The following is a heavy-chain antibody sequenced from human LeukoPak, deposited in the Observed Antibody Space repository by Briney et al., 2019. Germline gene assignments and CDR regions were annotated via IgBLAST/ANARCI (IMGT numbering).Heavy chain of an antibody. CDR1: GYSISSGYY. D-gene: IGHD6-13*01. CDR3: AREGPAAGGYYGMDV. CDR2: IYHSGST. J-gene: IGHJ6*02. Sequence: SETLSLTCTVSGYSISSGYYWGWIRQPPGKGLEWIGSIYHSGSTYYNPSLKSRVTISVDTSKNQFSLKLSSVTAADTAVYYCAREGPAAGGYYGMDVWGQGTTVTVSS. V-gene: IGHV4-38-2*02.